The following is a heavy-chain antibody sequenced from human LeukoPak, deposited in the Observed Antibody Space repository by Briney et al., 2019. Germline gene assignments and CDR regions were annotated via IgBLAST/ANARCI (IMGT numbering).Heavy chain of an antibody. CDR1: GYIFTSYW. CDR3: ARQYCSGGSCYPNWFDP. J-gene: IGHJ5*02. CDR2: IDPSDSYT. D-gene: IGHD2-15*01. V-gene: IGHV5-10-1*01. Sequence: GESLKTSCKGSGYIFTSYWISWVRQMPGKGLEWMGRIDPSDSYTNYSPSFQGHVTISADKSISTAYLQWSSLKASDTAMYYCARQYCSGGSCYPNWFDPWGQGTLVTVSS.